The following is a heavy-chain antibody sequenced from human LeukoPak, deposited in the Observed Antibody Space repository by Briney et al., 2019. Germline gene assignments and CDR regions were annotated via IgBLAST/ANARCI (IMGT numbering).Heavy chain of an antibody. CDR3: ARQPYFYYYLDV. CDR2: IVGDSTIE. Sequence: PGGSLRLSCAASGFAFNNDAMTWVRQPPGKGLEWVSTIVGDSTIEYYADSVKGRFTISSDNSKTMLFLHMNSLRVEDTAIYYCARQPYFYYYLDVWGKGTTVTVTS. D-gene: IGHD5-18*01. V-gene: IGHV3-23*01. CDR1: GFAFNNDA. J-gene: IGHJ6*03.